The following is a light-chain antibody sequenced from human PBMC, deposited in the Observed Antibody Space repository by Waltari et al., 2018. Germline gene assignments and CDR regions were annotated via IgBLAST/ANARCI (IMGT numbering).Light chain of an antibody. CDR1: SSNIGSDF. J-gene: IGLJ3*02. V-gene: IGLV1-47*01. CDR2: RNN. Sequence: QSVLTQPPSASGTPGQRVTISCSGSSSNIGSDFLYWYQQLPGTAPKILVYRNNPRPSGFPDRFSGSKSGTSASLAISGLRSEDEADYYCAAWDDSLSGPGVFGGGTKLTVL. CDR3: AAWDDSLSGPGV.